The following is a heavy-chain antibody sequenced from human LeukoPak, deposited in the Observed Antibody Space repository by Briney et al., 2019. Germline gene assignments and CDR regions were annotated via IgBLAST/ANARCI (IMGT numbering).Heavy chain of an antibody. CDR1: GGSISSSSYY. CDR3: ARNDFWNAYYFDY. CDR2: IYYSGST. V-gene: IGHV4-39*07. Sequence: SETLSLTCTVSGGSISSSSYYWGWIRQPPGKGLEWIGSIYYSGSTYYNPSLKSRVTISVDTSKNQFSLKLSSVTAADTAVYYCARNDFWNAYYFDYWGQGTLVTVSS. D-gene: IGHD3-3*01. J-gene: IGHJ4*02.